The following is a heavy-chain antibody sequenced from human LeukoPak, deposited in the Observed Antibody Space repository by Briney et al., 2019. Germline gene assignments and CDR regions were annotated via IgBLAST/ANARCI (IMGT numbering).Heavy chain of an antibody. D-gene: IGHD2-8*02. J-gene: IGHJ4*02. CDR3: ARVKVVYAIREFDY. CDR1: GFTFSSYS. CDR2: IGSSGSTI. Sequence: GGSLRLSCAASGFTFSSYSMNWVRQAPGKGLEWVSYIGSSGSTIYYADSVKGRFTISRDNAKNSLYLQMSSLRAEDTAVYYCARVKVVYAIREFDYWGQGTLVTGSS. V-gene: IGHV3-48*04.